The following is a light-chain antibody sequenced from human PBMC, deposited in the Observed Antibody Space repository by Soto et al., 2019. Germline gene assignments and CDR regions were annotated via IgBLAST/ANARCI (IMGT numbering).Light chain of an antibody. V-gene: IGKV1-39*01. CDR3: QQSYMDPIT. Sequence: DIQMTQSPSSLSASVGNRVTITCRASQSISTYLNWYQKKPGKAPNLLIYDASRLQSGVPSRFSGSGGGTDFTLSISSVQPEDFATYFCQQSYMDPITFGQGTRLAI. CDR1: QSISTY. J-gene: IGKJ5*01. CDR2: DAS.